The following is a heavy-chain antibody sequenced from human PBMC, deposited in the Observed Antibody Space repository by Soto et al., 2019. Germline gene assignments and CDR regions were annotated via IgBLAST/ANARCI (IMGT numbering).Heavy chain of an antibody. V-gene: IGHV3-66*01. Sequence: GGSLRLSCAASGFTVSSNYVSWVRQAPGKGLEWVSVIYSGGSTYYADSVKGRFTISRDNSKNTLYLQMNSLRAADTAVYYCARGLITGSHYSGGWYYFDSWGQGTQVTVS. CDR3: ARGLITGSHYSGGWYYFDS. J-gene: IGHJ4*02. D-gene: IGHD6-19*01. CDR1: GFTVSSNY. CDR2: IYSGGST.